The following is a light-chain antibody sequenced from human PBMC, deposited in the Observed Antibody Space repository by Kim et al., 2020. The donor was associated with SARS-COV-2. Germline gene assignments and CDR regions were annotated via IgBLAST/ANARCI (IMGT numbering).Light chain of an antibody. CDR1: NVDYKTYK. CDR2: VASSGTGI. V-gene: IGLV9-49*01. J-gene: IGLJ7*01. CDR3: GADHAGGSGFVFV. Sequence: ELTQPPSASASLGASVTLTCVLSNVDYKTYKVDWYQQREGRGPRYVMRVASSGTGIYRGDGIPDRFSVLGSGPNRYLTIKNVQADGEGDYYYGADHAGGSGFVFVFGGGTRLTVL.